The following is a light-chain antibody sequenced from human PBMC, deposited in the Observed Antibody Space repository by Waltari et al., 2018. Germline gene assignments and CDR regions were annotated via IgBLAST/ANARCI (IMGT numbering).Light chain of an antibody. V-gene: IGLV8-61*01. Sequence: QTVVTPEPSLSVSPGRTVTLNCALSSGSHSTTSYATSYQQTPGQAPRALVYKANARSSGVPDRFSGSILGNTAALTITGAQADDESDYYCALYMGSGIWVFGGGTRLTVL. CDR2: KAN. CDR1: SGSHSTTSY. J-gene: IGLJ3*02. CDR3: ALYMGSGIWV.